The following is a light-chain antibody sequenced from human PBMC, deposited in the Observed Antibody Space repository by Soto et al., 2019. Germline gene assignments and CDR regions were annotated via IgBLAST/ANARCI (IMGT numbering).Light chain of an antibody. Sequence: EIVLTQSPGTLSLSPGERATLSCRASQSVSSSYLAWYQQKPGQAPGLLIYGASSRATGIPDRFSGSGSGTDFTLTISRLEPEDFAVYYCQQYDSSPWTFGQGTKVDIK. V-gene: IGKV3-20*01. CDR3: QQYDSSPWT. CDR2: GAS. J-gene: IGKJ1*01. CDR1: QSVSSSY.